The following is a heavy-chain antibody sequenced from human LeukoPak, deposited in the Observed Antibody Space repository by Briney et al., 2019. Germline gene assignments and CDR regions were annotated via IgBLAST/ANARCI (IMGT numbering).Heavy chain of an antibody. CDR3: ARDSGSSWYRGAFDI. CDR1: GFTVSSNY. Sequence: PGGSLRLSCAASGFTVSSNYMSWVRQAPGKGLEWVSVIYSGGSTYYADSVKGRFTISRDNSKNTLYLQMNSLRAEDTAAYYCARDSGSSWYRGAFDIWGQGTMVTVSS. V-gene: IGHV3-53*01. D-gene: IGHD6-13*01. CDR2: IYSGGST. J-gene: IGHJ3*02.